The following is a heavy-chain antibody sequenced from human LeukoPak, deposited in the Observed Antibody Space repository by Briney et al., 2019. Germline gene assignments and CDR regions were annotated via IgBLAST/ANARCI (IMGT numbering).Heavy chain of an antibody. CDR3: AKDPGSSWHHYMDV. CDR1: GFTFSSYA. CDR2: ISAGGGST. D-gene: IGHD6-13*01. V-gene: IGHV3-23*01. J-gene: IGHJ6*03. Sequence: QSGGSLRLSCAASGFTFSSYAMSWVRQAPGKGLEWVSSISAGGGSTYYADSVKGRFTISRDNSKNTLYLQMNSLRAEDTAVYDCAKDPGSSWHHYMDVWGKGPTVTVPS.